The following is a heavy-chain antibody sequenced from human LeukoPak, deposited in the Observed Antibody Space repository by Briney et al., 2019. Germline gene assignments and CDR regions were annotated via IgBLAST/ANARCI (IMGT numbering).Heavy chain of an antibody. CDR1: GFMFSNYW. J-gene: IGHJ6*03. CDR3: ARRDTPSKWYYYIDV. V-gene: IGHV3-7*01. Sequence: GGSLRLSCIASGFMFSNYWMAWVRQVPGKGLEWLANIKPDGSDEYYVDSVKGRFTISRDNAKNSLYLQMSSLGAEDTAVYYCARRDTPSKWYYYIDVWGKGTTVRVSS. D-gene: IGHD2-15*01. CDR2: IKPDGSDE.